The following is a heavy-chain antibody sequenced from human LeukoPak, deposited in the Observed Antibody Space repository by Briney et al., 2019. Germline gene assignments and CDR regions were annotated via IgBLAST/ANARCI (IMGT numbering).Heavy chain of an antibody. CDR2: MDSDGSIT. D-gene: IGHD6-13*01. CDR1: GFMFSSYW. Sequence: GGSLRLSCVVSGFMFSSYWMHWVRQVPGKGLVWVSSMDSDGSITTYADSVKGRFTISRDNAKKTLYLQMSSLRTEDTAVYYCARSTYSNYWFDPWGQGTLVTVSS. J-gene: IGHJ5*02. CDR3: ARSTYSNYWFDP. V-gene: IGHV3-74*01.